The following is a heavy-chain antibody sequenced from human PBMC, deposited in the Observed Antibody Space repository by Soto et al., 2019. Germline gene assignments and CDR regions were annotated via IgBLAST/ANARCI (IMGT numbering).Heavy chain of an antibody. D-gene: IGHD3-9*01. Sequence: GGSLRLSCAASGFTFSSYAMSWVRQAPGKGLEWVSAISGNGADTSYADSVRGRFTISRDNSKNTLYLQMNSLRAEDTAVYYCARDSLTGTFDYWGQGTLVTVSS. CDR3: ARDSLTGTFDY. V-gene: IGHV3-23*01. CDR1: GFTFSSYA. J-gene: IGHJ4*02. CDR2: ISGNGADT.